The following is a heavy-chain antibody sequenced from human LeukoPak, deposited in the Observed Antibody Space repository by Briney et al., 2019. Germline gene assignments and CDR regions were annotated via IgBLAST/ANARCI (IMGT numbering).Heavy chain of an antibody. CDR2: IYHSGST. V-gene: IGHV4-38-2*02. CDR1: ASSISSGYY. Sequence: SETLSLTCTVSASSISSGYYWGWIRQPPGKGLEWIGSIYHSGSTYFNPSLKSRVTISVDTSKNQFSLKLSSVTAADTAVYYCAILFRWPYWGQGTLVTVSS. J-gene: IGHJ4*02. CDR3: AILFRWPY. D-gene: IGHD5-24*01.